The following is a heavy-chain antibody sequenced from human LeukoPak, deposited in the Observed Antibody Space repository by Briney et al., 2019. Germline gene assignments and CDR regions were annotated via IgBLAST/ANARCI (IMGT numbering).Heavy chain of an antibody. J-gene: IGHJ6*02. V-gene: IGHV4-39*01. CDR3: ARRYDFWSGYTYGMDV. CDR2: IYYSGRT. D-gene: IGHD3-3*01. Sequence: PSETLSLTCTVSGGSISSISYYWGWIRQPPGKGLGWIGSIYYSGRTYYNPSLKSRVTISVDTSKTQFTLKLSSVTAADTAVYYCARRYDFWSGYTYGMDVWGQGTTVTVSS. CDR1: GGSISSISYY.